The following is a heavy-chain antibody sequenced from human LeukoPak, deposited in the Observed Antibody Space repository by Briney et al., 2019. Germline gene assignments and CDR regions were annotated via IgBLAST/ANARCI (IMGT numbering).Heavy chain of an antibody. CDR1: GFTFSSYS. V-gene: IGHV3-21*01. J-gene: IGHJ6*02. D-gene: IGHD3-3*01. Sequence: GGSLRLSCAASGFTFSSYSMNWVRQAPGKGLEWVSSISSSSSYIYYADSVKGRFTISRDSAKNSLYLQMNSLRAEDTAVYYCARDTKQSITIFGVVSKYYYYGMDVWGQGTTVTVSS. CDR3: ARDTKQSITIFGVVSKYYYYGMDV. CDR2: ISSSSSYI.